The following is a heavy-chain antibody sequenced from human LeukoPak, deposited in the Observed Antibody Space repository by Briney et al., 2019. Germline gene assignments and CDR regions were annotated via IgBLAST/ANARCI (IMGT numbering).Heavy chain of an antibody. J-gene: IGHJ5*02. Sequence: QPGGSLRLSCAASGFTFDDYGMSWVRHAPGKGLEWVSGINWNGGSTGYADSVKGRFTISRDNAKNSLYLQMNSLRAEDTALYYCAREQGMVRGSWFDPWGQGTLVTVSS. D-gene: IGHD3-10*01. CDR2: INWNGGST. CDR3: AREQGMVRGSWFDP. CDR1: GFTFDDYG. V-gene: IGHV3-20*04.